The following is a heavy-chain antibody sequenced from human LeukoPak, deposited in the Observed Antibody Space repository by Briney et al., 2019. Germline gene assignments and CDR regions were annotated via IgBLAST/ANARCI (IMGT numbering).Heavy chain of an antibody. J-gene: IGHJ4*03. Sequence: SETLSLTCAVYGGSFTGYYWSWIRQSPGKGLQWIAEVNHRGDTNYNPSVKGRVTIAVDTSKNQFSLKVTSLTAADTAVYYCARGPTISETGYFDYWGQGTLVTVSS. CDR2: VNHRGDT. CDR1: GGSFTGYY. D-gene: IGHD1-1*01. V-gene: IGHV4-34*01. CDR3: ARGPTISETGYFDY.